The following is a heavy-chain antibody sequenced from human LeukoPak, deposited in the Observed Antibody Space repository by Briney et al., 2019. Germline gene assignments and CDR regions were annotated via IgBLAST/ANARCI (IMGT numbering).Heavy chain of an antibody. V-gene: IGHV1-69*04. CDR2: IIPILGIA. D-gene: IGHD2-15*01. J-gene: IGHJ4*02. Sequence: ASVKVSCKASGGTFISYAISWVRQAPGQGLEWMGRIIPILGIANYAQKFQGRVTITADKSTSTAYMELSSLRSEDTAVYYCAREGGNYFDYWGQGTLVTVSS. CDR1: GGTFISYA. CDR3: AREGGNYFDY.